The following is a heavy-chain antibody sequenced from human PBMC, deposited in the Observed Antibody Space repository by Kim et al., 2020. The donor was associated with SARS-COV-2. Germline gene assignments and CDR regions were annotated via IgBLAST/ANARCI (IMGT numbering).Heavy chain of an antibody. V-gene: IGHV3-23*01. CDR3: AKIFGAVSYYFDY. J-gene: IGHJ4*02. Sequence: GGSLRLSCAASGFTFSSYAMNWVRLAPGKGLEWVSAISGSGGSTYYVDSVKGRFTISRDNSKNTLYLQMNSLRAEDTAVYYCAKIFGAVSYYFDYWGQGTLVTVSS. D-gene: IGHD3-3*01. CDR2: ISGSGGST. CDR1: GFTFSSYA.